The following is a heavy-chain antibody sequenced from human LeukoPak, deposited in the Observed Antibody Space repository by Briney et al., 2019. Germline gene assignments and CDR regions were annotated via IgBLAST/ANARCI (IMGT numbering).Heavy chain of an antibody. V-gene: IGHV4-38-2*02. CDR2: IYHSGST. CDR3: AREGYGQFDY. J-gene: IGHJ4*02. D-gene: IGHD4-17*01. Sequence: SETLSLTCTVSGYSISSGYYWGWIRQPPGKGLEWIGSIYHSGSTYYNPSLKSRVTMSVDTSKNQFSLKLSSVTAADTAVYYCAREGYGQFDYWGQGTLVTVSS. CDR1: GYSISSGYY.